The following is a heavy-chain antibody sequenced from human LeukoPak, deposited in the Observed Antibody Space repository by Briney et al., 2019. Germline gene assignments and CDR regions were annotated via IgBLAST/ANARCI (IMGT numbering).Heavy chain of an antibody. CDR3: ARAEYSSSLDY. V-gene: IGHV4-34*01. D-gene: IGHD6-6*01. CDR2: INHSGST. Sequence: SETLSLTCAVYGGSFSGYYWSWIRQPPGKGLEWIGEINHSGSTNYNPSLKSRVTISVDTSKNQFSLELSSVTAADTAVYYCARAEYSSSLDYWGQGTLVTVSS. J-gene: IGHJ4*02. CDR1: GGSFSGYY.